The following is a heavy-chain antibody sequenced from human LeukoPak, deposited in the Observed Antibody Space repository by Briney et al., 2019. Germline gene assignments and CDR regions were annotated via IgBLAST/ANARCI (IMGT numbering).Heavy chain of an antibody. CDR1: GFTFSSYA. V-gene: IGHV3-73*01. CDR3: TRWGSGMDV. J-gene: IGHJ6*02. D-gene: IGHD7-27*01. CDR2: IRSKANNYAT. Sequence: QPGRSLRLSCAASGFTFSSYAMHWVRQSSGKGLKWVGRIRSKANNYATAFGAPVKGRFTISRDDSKNTAYLQMNSLKTEDTAVYYCTRWGSGMDVWGRGTTVTVSS.